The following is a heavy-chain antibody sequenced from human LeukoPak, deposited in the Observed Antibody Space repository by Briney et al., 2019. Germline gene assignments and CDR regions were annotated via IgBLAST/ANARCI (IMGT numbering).Heavy chain of an antibody. CDR3: ARGHNCGGDCYEAIDY. Sequence: GGSLRLSCAVSGFPVSSNYMSCVRQAPGKGLECVSRIYSGGTTYYADSGKGRFTVSRDNCKNTQYLEMNNLRAEDRAEDHCARGHNCGGDCYEAIDYWGQGTLVTVSS. V-gene: IGHV3-66*01. D-gene: IGHD2-21*02. J-gene: IGHJ4*02. CDR1: GFPVSSNY. CDR2: IYSGGTT.